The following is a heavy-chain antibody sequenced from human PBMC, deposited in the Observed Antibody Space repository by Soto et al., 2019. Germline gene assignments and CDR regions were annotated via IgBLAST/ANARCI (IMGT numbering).Heavy chain of an antibody. CDR2: IYPGDSDT. CDR1: GYSFTSYW. D-gene: IGHD2-2*01. J-gene: IGHJ6*02. V-gene: IGHV5-51*01. Sequence: GASLKISCKGSGYSFTSYWIGWVRQMPGKGLEWMGIIYPGDSDTRYSPSFQGQVTISADKSISTAYLQWSSLKASDTAMYYCARRFGVPAAGDYYYYYGMDVWGQGTTVTVSS. CDR3: ARRFGVPAAGDYYYYYGMDV.